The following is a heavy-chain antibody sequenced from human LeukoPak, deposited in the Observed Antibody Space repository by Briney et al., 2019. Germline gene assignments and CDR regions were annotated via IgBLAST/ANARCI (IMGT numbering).Heavy chain of an antibody. Sequence: PSETLSLTCTVSGGSISSSSYYWGWIRQPPGKGLEWIGSIYYSGSTYYNPSLKSRVTISVDTSKNQLSLKLSSVTAADTAVYYCASLITIFGVVIRFDYWGQGTLVTVSS. V-gene: IGHV4-39*01. J-gene: IGHJ4*02. CDR3: ASLITIFGVVIRFDY. CDR1: GGSISSSSYY. D-gene: IGHD3-3*01. CDR2: IYYSGST.